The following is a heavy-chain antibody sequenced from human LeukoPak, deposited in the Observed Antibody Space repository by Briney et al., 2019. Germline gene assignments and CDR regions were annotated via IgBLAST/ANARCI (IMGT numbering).Heavy chain of an antibody. CDR1: GFTFSSYS. V-gene: IGHV3-48*04. CDR2: ISSSSSTI. J-gene: IGHJ6*02. Sequence: GGSLRLSCAASGFTFSSYSMNWVRQAPGKGLEWVSYISSSSSTIYYADSVKGRFTISRDNAKNSLYLQMNSLRAEDTAVYYCARVLTTYYYGMDVWGQGTTVTASS. CDR3: ARVLTTYYYGMDV. D-gene: IGHD4-17*01.